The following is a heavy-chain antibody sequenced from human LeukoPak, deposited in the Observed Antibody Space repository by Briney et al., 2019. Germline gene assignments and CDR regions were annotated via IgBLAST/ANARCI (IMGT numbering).Heavy chain of an antibody. CDR1: GFTFSTNF. D-gene: IGHD3/OR15-3a*01. J-gene: IGHJ4*02. Sequence: GGSLRLSCAASGFTFSTNFMNWVRQAPGKGLEWVSIISSGGSTDSADSVEGRFTISRDSSKNTLYLQIMSLRGEDAAVYYCARVTGVWTFDYWGQGTLVSVPS. V-gene: IGHV3-66*01. CDR2: ISSGGST. CDR3: ARVTGVWTFDY.